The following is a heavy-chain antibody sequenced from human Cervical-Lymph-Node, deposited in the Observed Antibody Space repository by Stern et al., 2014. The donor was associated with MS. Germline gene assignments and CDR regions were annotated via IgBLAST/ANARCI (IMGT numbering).Heavy chain of an antibody. V-gene: IGHV3-9*01. D-gene: IGHD1-26*01. CDR3: AKDKLGYSFIDH. CDR1: GFTFDDYG. Sequence: VQLVESGGGLVQPGRSLRFSCAASGFTFDDYGMNWVRLAQGKGLGWVSGISWNSGSIAYADSVKGRFTISRDNAKNSLYLQMNSLRAEDTALYYCAKDKLGYSFIDHWGQGILVTVSS. J-gene: IGHJ4*02. CDR2: ISWNSGSI.